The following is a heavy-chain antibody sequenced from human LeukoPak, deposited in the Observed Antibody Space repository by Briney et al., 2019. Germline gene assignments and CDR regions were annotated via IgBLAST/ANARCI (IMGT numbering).Heavy chain of an antibody. Sequence: GASVKVSYKVSGYTLTELSMHWVRQAPGKGLEWMGGFDPEDGETIYAQKFQGRVTMTEDTSTDTAYMELSSLRSEDTAVYYCATGSLGYSYALFDYWGQGTLVTVSS. CDR2: FDPEDGET. J-gene: IGHJ4*02. D-gene: IGHD5-18*01. CDR3: ATGSLGYSYALFDY. CDR1: GYTLTELS. V-gene: IGHV1-24*01.